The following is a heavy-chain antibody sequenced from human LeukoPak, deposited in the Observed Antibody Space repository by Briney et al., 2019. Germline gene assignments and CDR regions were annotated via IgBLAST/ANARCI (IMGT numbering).Heavy chain of an antibody. Sequence: VASVKVSCKASGYTFTSYDINWVRQATGQGLEWMGWMNPNSGNTGYAQKSQGRVTMTRNTSISTAYMELSSLRSEDTAVYYCARHGKDIVVGFDPWGQGTLVIVSS. J-gene: IGHJ5*02. D-gene: IGHD2-15*01. CDR3: ARHGKDIVVGFDP. CDR1: GYTFTSYD. CDR2: MNPNSGNT. V-gene: IGHV1-8*01.